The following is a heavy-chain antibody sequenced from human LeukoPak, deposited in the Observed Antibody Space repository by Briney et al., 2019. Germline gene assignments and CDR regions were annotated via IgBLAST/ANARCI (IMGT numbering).Heavy chain of an antibody. CDR2: IYSGGST. CDR1: GFTVSSNY. J-gene: IGHJ4*02. V-gene: IGHV3-66*01. D-gene: IGHD5-18*01. CDR3: ARGGRGYSSGYYFDY. Sequence: PGGSLRPSCAASGFTVSSNYMSWVRQAPGKGLEWVSVIYSGGSTYYADSVKGRFTISRDNSKNTLYLQMNSLRAEDTAVYYCARGGRGYSSGYYFDYWGQGTLVTVSS.